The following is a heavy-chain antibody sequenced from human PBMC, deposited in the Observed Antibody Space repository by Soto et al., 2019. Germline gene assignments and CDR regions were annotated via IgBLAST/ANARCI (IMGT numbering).Heavy chain of an antibody. CDR2: ISAGGDLS. D-gene: IGHD3-22*01. CDR3: SKWDGYGDY. CDR1: GFVFGRNS. J-gene: IGHJ4*02. V-gene: IGHV3-23*02. Sequence: EVQLLESGGDLIHPGGSLRLSCAASGFVFGRNSMTWVRQTPGKGLEWVAGISAGGDLSWHGDFVKGRFTISRDNSKNMVYLQMNNLRVDDTAVYFCSKWDGYGDYWGRGALVTVSA.